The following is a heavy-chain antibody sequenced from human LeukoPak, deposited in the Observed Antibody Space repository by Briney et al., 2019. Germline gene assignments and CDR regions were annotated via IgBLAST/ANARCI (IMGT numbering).Heavy chain of an antibody. Sequence: SVKVSCKASVGTFSSYAISWVRQAPGQGLEWMRGIIPIFGTANYAQKFQGRVTITADESTSTAYMELSSLRSEDTAVYYCARVGGYDTHFGYWGQGTLATVSS. CDR3: ARVGGYDTHFGY. J-gene: IGHJ4*02. CDR1: VGTFSSYA. CDR2: IIPIFGTA. D-gene: IGHD5-12*01. V-gene: IGHV1-69*01.